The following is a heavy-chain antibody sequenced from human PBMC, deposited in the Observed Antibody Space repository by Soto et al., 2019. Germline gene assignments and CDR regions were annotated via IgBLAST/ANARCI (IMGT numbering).Heavy chain of an antibody. V-gene: IGHV3-30*04. Sequence: QVQLVESGGGVILPGGSLRLSCAASGFTFSSYAMHWVRQAPGTGPEWVAATSSDGTDNVYADSVSGRFTIYRDNSKNTLYLQMNSLRSEYAAVYYCARTYECAKSDCYRAFDIWVQGTMVTVSS. D-gene: IGHD2-21*02. J-gene: IGHJ3*02. CDR1: GFTFSSYA. CDR2: TSSDGTDN. CDR3: ARTYECAKSDCYRAFDI.